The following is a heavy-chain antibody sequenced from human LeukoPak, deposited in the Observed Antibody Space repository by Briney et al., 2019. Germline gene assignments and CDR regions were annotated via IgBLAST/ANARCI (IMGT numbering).Heavy chain of an antibody. CDR2: INPSGGST. CDR1: GYTFTSYY. V-gene: IGHV1-46*01. Sequence: ASVKVSCKASGYTFTSYYMHWVRQAPGQGLEWMGIINPSGGSTSYAQKFQGRVTMTRDTSTSTVYMELSSLRSEDTAVYYCARDLKPGIAAAGPLDYWGQGTLVTVSS. CDR3: ARDLKPGIAAAGPLDY. D-gene: IGHD6-13*01. J-gene: IGHJ4*02.